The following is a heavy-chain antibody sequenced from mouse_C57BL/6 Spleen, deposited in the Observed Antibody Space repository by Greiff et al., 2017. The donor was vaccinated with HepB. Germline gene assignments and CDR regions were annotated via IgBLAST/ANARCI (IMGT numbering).Heavy chain of an antibody. CDR1: GYTFTDYY. D-gene: IGHD2-1*01. V-gene: IGHV1-26*01. Sequence: EVQLQQSGPELVKPGASVKISCKASGYTFTDYYMNWVKQSHGKSLEWIGDINPNNGGTSYNQKFKGKATLTVDKSSSTAYMELRSLTSEDSAVYYCARRVYYGNSFDYWGQGTTLTVSS. CDR2: INPNNGGT. CDR3: ARRVYYGNSFDY. J-gene: IGHJ2*01.